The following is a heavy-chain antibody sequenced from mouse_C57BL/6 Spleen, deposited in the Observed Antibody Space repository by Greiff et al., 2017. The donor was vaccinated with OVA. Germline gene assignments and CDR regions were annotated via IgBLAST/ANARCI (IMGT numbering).Heavy chain of an antibody. CDR1: GYTFTSYW. CDR2: IYPGNSDT. J-gene: IGHJ4*01. CDR3: THYYGSTSYAMDY. D-gene: IGHD1-1*01. Sequence: VQLQQSGTVLARPGASVKMSCKTSGYTFTSYWMHWVKQRPGQGLEWIGAIYPGNSDTSYNQKFKGKAKLTAVTSASTAYMELSSLTNEDSAVYYCTHYYGSTSYAMDYWGQGTSVTVSS. V-gene: IGHV1-5*01.